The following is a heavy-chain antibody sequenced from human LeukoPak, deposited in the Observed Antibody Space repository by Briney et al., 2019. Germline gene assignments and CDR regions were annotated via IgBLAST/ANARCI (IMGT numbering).Heavy chain of an antibody. CDR3: ASLYSSGWYFNYFDY. J-gene: IGHJ4*02. CDR2: ISYDGSNK. Sequence: GRSLRLSCAASGFTFSSYGMHWVRQAPGKGLEWVAVISYDGSNKYYADSVKGRFTISRDNSKNTLYLQMNSLRAEDTAVYYCASLYSSGWYFNYFDYWGQGTLVTVSS. V-gene: IGHV3-30*03. CDR1: GFTFSSYG. D-gene: IGHD6-19*01.